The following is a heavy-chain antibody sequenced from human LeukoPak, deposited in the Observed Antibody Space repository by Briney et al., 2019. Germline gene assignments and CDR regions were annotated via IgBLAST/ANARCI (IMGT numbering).Heavy chain of an antibody. D-gene: IGHD5-12*01. CDR1: GGSISSSSYY. CDR2: INHSGST. J-gene: IGHJ5*02. Sequence: PSETLSLTCTVSGGSISSSSYYWSWIRQPPGKGLEWIGEINHSGSTNYNPSLKSRVTISVDTSKNQFSLKLSSVTAADTAVYYCARDRRRGYSGYDYRRNWFDPWGQGTLVTVSS. V-gene: IGHV4-39*07. CDR3: ARDRRRGYSGYDYRRNWFDP.